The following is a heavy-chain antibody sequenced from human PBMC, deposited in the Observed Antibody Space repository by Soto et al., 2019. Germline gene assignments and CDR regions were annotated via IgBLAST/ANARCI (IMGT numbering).Heavy chain of an antibody. CDR2: IIPIFGTA. Sequence: SVKVSCKASGGTFSSYAISWVRQAPGQGLEWMGGIIPIFGTANYAEKFQGRLTVTADESTSTAYMELSSLRSEDTAVYYCARDKAIVVVPAAIRGYYYGMDVWGQGATVTVSS. CDR1: GGTFSSYA. D-gene: IGHD2-2*02. V-gene: IGHV1-69*13. J-gene: IGHJ6*02. CDR3: ARDKAIVVVPAAIRGYYYGMDV.